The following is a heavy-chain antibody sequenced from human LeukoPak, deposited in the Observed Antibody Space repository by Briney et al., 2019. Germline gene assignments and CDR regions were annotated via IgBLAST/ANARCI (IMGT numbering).Heavy chain of an antibody. J-gene: IGHJ3*02. CDR1: GFTFGDYY. Sequence: PGGSLRLSCAASGFTFGDYYMSWIRQAPGKGLEWISYITGTGVTVHYSDSVKGRFTISRGNAKNSLSLLMNSLRGEDTAVYYCATHGEVGYDEDDAFNIWGQGTMVTVPS. D-gene: IGHD5-18*01. CDR3: ATHGEVGYDEDDAFNI. CDR2: ITGTGVTV. V-gene: IGHV3-11*01.